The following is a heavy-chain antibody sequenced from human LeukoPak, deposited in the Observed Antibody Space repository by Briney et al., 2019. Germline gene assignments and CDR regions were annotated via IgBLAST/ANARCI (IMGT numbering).Heavy chain of an antibody. D-gene: IGHD3-22*01. J-gene: IGHJ3*02. CDR2: IIPIFGTA. Sequence: SVKVSCKASGGTFSSYAISWVRQAPGQGLEWMGGIIPIFGTANYAQKFQGRVTITADESTGTAYMELSSLRSEDTAVYYCAIEDSSGYSEVAFDIWGQGTMVTVSS. CDR1: GGTFSSYA. V-gene: IGHV1-69*01. CDR3: AIEDSSGYSEVAFDI.